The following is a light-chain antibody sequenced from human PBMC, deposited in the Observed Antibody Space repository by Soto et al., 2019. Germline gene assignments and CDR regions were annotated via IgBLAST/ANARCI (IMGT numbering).Light chain of an antibody. CDR2: AAS. V-gene: IGKV1-39*01. J-gene: IGKJ4*01. CDR3: QQSYSTPPA. CDR1: QSISSY. Sequence: DIQMTQSPSSLSASVGDRVTITCRASQSISSYLNWYQQKPGKAPNLLIYAASSLQSGVPSRFSGSGSGTDFTLTISSLQPEDFATYYWQQSYSTPPAFGGGTKVEIK.